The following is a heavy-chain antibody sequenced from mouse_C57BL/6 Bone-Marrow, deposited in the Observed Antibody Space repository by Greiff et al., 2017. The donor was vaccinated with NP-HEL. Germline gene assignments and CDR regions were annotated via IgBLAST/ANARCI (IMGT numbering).Heavy chain of an antibody. V-gene: IGHV5-16*01. CDR1: GFTFSDYY. Sequence: VQLKESEGGLVQPGSSMKLSCTASGFTFSDYYMAWVRQVPEKGLEWVANINYDGSSTYYLDSLKSRFIISRDNAKNILYLQMSSLKSEDTATYYCARDQGYYGNYGYFDVWGTGTTVTVSS. CDR2: INYDGSST. D-gene: IGHD2-1*01. CDR3: ARDQGYYGNYGYFDV. J-gene: IGHJ1*03.